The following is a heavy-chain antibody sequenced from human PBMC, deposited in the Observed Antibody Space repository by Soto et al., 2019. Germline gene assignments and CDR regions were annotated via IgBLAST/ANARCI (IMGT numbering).Heavy chain of an antibody. V-gene: IGHV2-5*02. CDR2: IYWDDEN. J-gene: IGHJ5*02. CDR3: AHKRNGSSGYQRRFSWFAP. Sequence: QITLKESGPTLVKPTQTLTLTCTFSGFSLSTVGVGVGWIRQPPGKALEWLALIYWDDENRYSPSLKSRLTITKDTSKNQVVLTMTNLDPVDTATYYCAHKRNGSSGYQRRFSWFAPWGQGTLVTVSS. D-gene: IGHD3-22*01. CDR1: GFSLSTVGVG.